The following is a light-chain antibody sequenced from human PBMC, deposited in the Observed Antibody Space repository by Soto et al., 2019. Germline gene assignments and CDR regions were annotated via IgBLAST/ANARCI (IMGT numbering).Light chain of an antibody. CDR1: SSDVGSPYNY. Sequence: HSALTQPASVSGSPGQSITISCTGTSSDVGSPYNYVSWFQQHPGKAPKLMIYDISNRPSGISNRFSGSKSGNTASLTISGLQAEDEGDYYCSSYTTTDTYVFGPGTKLTVL. CDR3: SSYTTTDTYV. J-gene: IGLJ1*01. V-gene: IGLV2-14*03. CDR2: DIS.